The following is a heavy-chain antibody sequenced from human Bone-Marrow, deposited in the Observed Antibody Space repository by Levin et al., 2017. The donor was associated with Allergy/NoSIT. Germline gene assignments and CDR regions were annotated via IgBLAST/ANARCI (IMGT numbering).Heavy chain of an antibody. CDR3: ARRDFYYGLDV. CDR2: LYYTANT. D-gene: IGHD3-3*01. V-gene: IGHV4-61*01. Sequence: ESLKISCTVSGDSVSRGTHYWNWIRQPPGKGLEWIGYLYYTANTDYNPSLKSRVTISLDTSKNQISLKLSSVTAADTAVYYCARRDFYYGLDVWGQGATVTVSS. CDR1: GDSVSRGTHY. J-gene: IGHJ6*01.